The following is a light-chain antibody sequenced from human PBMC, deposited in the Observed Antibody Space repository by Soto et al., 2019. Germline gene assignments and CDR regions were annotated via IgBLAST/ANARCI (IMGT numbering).Light chain of an antibody. CDR1: QSVSSD. V-gene: IGKV3-15*01. CDR2: GAS. CDR3: QQCNNWPRT. J-gene: IGKJ1*01. Sequence: EIVMTQSPATLSVSPGERATLSCRASQSVSSDLARYQQKPGQAPRLLIYGASSRATGIPARFSGSGSGTEFALTISSLESEDYAVYYCQQCNNWPRTFGQGTKVDIK.